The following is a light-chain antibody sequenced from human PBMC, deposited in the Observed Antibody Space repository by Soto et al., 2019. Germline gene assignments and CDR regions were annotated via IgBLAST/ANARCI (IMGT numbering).Light chain of an antibody. CDR3: QQYSRSPRT. V-gene: IGKV3-20*01. CDR1: QIVSSNY. CDR2: GAS. J-gene: IGKJ1*01. Sequence: EVVLTQSPGTLSLSPGERATLSCRASQIVSSNYLAWYQHKPGQAPRLLIYGASSRATGIPDRFSGSGSGTDFTLTISRPEPEDFAVYYCQQYSRSPRTFGQGTKVDIK.